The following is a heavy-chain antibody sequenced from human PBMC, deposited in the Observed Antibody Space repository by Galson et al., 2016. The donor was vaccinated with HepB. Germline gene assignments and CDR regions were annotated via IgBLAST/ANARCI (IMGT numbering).Heavy chain of an antibody. CDR1: GGSISSSNW. CDR2: IFHSGST. V-gene: IGHV4-4*01. J-gene: IGHJ4*02. CDR3: AALDYDSRGSFLDY. D-gene: IGHD3-22*01. Sequence: ETLSLTCTVSGGSISSSNWWSWVRQPPGKGLEWIGEIFHSGSTNYNPSLESRVTMSVDKSKNQFSLKLSSVTAADTALYFCAALDYDSRGSFLDYWGQGTLVTVSS.